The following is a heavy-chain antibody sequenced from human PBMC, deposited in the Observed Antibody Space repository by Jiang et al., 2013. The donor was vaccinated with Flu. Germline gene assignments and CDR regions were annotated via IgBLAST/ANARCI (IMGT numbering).Heavy chain of an antibody. Sequence: SVKVSCKASGYTFTSYGISWVRQAPGQGLEWMGWISAYNGNTNYAQKLQGRVTMTTDTSTSTAYMELRSLRSDDTAVYYCARDTSYDILTGYLDYWGQGTLVTVSS. CDR3: ARDTSYDILTGYLDY. V-gene: IGHV1-18*04. CDR1: GYTFTSYG. J-gene: IGHJ4*02. D-gene: IGHD3-9*01. CDR2: ISAYNGNT.